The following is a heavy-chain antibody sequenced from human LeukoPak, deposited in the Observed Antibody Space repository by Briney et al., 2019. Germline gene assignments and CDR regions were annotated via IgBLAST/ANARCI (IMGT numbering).Heavy chain of an antibody. D-gene: IGHD2/OR15-2a*01. Sequence: ASVKVSCTASVYIFTNYGSVWVRQAPGQGLEWMGWINTRSGDAQLAHSLQARVTMTTDTSTSTASMELGSLGSDDTAVYYCARDTDFSIDYWGQGSLVTVSS. CDR1: VYIFTNYG. J-gene: IGHJ4*02. CDR2: INTRSGDA. CDR3: ARDTDFSIDY. V-gene: IGHV1-18*01.